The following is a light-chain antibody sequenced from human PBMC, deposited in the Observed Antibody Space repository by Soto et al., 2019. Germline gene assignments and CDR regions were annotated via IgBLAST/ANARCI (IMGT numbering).Light chain of an antibody. Sequence: QSVLTHPPSVSGAPGQRVTISCTGSSSNIGAGYDVHWYQQPPGTAPKLLIYGNSNRPSGVPDRFSGSKSGTSASLAITGLQAEDEADYYCQSYDSSLSVFYVFGTGTKVTVL. CDR1: SSNIGAGYD. CDR2: GNS. V-gene: IGLV1-40*01. CDR3: QSYDSSLSVFYV. J-gene: IGLJ1*01.